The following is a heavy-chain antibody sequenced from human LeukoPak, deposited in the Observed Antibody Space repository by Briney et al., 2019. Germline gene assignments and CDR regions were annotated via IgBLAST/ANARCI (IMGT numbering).Heavy chain of an antibody. CDR2: IYYSGST. J-gene: IGHJ2*01. D-gene: IGHD6-6*01. V-gene: IGHV4-39*01. Sequence: NSSETLSLTCTVSGGSISSSSYYWGWIRRPPGKGLDWIGSIYYSGSTYYNPSLKSRVTISVDTSKNQFSLKLSSVTAADTAVYYCARRLVAQRYSYFDLWGRGTLVPVSS. CDR1: GGSISSSSYY. CDR3: ARRLVAQRYSYFDL.